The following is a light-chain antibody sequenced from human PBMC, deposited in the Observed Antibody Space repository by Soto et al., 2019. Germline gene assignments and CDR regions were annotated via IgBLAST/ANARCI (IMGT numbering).Light chain of an antibody. J-gene: IGKJ1*01. CDR1: QSISSW. Sequence: DIQMTQSPSTLSASAGDRVTITCRASQSISSWLAWYQQTPGKAPKLLIYKASTLESGVPTRFSGSGSGTEFTLTISSLQPDDFATYYCQQYNGHTWTFGQGTKVDIK. CDR3: QQYNGHTWT. V-gene: IGKV1-5*03. CDR2: KAS.